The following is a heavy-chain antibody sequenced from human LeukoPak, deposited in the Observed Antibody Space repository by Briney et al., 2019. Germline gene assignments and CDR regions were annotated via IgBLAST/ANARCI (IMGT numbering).Heavy chain of an antibody. Sequence: SETLSLTCTVSGGSISSSSYYWGWIRQPPGKGLGWIGSIYYSGSTYYNPSLKSRVTISVDTSKNQFSLKLSSVTAADTAVYYCATHSSSWGEFDYWSQGTLVTVSS. CDR1: GGSISSSSYY. V-gene: IGHV4-39*01. CDR3: ATHSSSWGEFDY. D-gene: IGHD6-13*01. J-gene: IGHJ4*02. CDR2: IYYSGST.